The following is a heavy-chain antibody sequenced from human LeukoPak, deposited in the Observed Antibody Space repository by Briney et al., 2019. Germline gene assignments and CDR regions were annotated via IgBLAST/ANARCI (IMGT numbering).Heavy chain of an antibody. CDR3: ARGLVDYYDSIGYYPDY. V-gene: IGHV1-2*02. D-gene: IGHD3-22*01. Sequence: ASVKVSCKASGYTFTGYYMHWVRQAPGQGLEWMGWINPNSGGTNYAQTFQGRVTMTRDTPISTAYMELSRLRSDDTAVYYCARGLVDYYDSIGYYPDYWGQGTLVTVSS. CDR1: GYTFTGYY. J-gene: IGHJ4*02. CDR2: INPNSGGT.